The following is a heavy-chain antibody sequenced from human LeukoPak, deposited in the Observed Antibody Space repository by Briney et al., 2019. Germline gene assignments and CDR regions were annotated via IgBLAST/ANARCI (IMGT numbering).Heavy chain of an antibody. CDR1: GDSVSSNSVT. J-gene: IGHJ4*02. CDR2: TYYRSTWYN. V-gene: IGHV6-1*01. CDR3: ARDQTAVTGVWGTIDY. Sequence: SQTLSLTCAISGDSVSSNSVTWNWIRQSPSRGLEWLGRTYYRSTWYNVYAVSVRGRITVNPDTSRNQFSLHLNSVTPEDTAVYYCARDQTAVTGVWGTIDYWGQGTLVTVSS. D-gene: IGHD2-8*02.